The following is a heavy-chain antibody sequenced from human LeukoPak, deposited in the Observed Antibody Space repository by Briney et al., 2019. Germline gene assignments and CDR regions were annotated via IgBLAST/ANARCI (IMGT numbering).Heavy chain of an antibody. V-gene: IGHV3-23*01. CDR1: GFTFSSYA. J-gene: IGHJ4*02. D-gene: IGHD6-13*01. CDR3: AKLAAKNIAAAGKD. CDR2: ISGSGGST. Sequence: PGGSLRLSCAASGFTFSSYAMSWVRQAPGKGLEWVSAISGSGGSTYYADSVKGWFTISRDNSKNTLYLQMNSLRAEDTAVYYCAKLAAKNIAAAGKDWGQGTLVTVSS.